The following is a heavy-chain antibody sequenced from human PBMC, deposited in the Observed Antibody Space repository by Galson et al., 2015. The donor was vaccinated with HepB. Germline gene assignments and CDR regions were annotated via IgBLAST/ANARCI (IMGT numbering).Heavy chain of an antibody. CDR2: ISSSSSYT. D-gene: IGHD3-10*01. Sequence: SLRLSCAASGFTFSDYYMSWIRQAPGKGLEWVSYISSSSSYTNYADSVKGRFTISRDNAKNSLYLQMNSLRAEDTAVYYCARAAVRGVITDFDYWGQGTLVTVSS. J-gene: IGHJ4*02. CDR3: ARAAVRGVITDFDY. CDR1: GFTFSDYY. V-gene: IGHV3-11*05.